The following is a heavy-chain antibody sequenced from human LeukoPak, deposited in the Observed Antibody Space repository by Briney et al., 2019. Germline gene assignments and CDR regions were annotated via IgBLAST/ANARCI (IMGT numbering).Heavy chain of an antibody. V-gene: IGHV4-34*01. CDR3: ARGNYDYVWGSYYYYFDY. J-gene: IGHJ4*02. D-gene: IGHD3-16*01. Sequence: SETLSLTCAVYSGSFSGYYWNWIRQPPGKGLEWIGEINHSGSTNYNPSLKSRVTISVDTSKNQFSLKLSSVTAADTAVYYCARGNYDYVWGSYYYYFDYWGQGTLVTVSS. CDR1: SGSFSGYY. CDR2: INHSGST.